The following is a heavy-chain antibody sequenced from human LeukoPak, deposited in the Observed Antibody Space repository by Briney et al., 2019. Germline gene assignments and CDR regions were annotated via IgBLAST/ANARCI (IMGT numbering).Heavy chain of an antibody. CDR2: IKTDGGEK. J-gene: IGHJ4*02. CDR3: ARAYGSGSYLPGY. D-gene: IGHD3-10*01. Sequence: GGSLRLSRVASGFTFSSYWMSWVRQAPEKGLEWVANIKTDGGEKYYVDSVRGRFTISRDNAKNSLYLQVNSLRDEGTAIYYCARAYGSGSYLPGYWGQGTLVTVSS. CDR1: GFTFSSYW. V-gene: IGHV3-7*01.